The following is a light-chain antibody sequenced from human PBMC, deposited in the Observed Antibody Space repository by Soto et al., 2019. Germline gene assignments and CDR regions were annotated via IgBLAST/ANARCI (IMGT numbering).Light chain of an antibody. J-gene: IGKJ1*01. CDR2: HTS. Sequence: DIQMTQSPSTLPASVGDRVTISCRASQSIDSCLAWHQQRPGKAPKILIYHTSSWETGVPTRFSGSGSGTEFTLTISSLQPDDFAVYYCQHYNSYGTFGQGTKVDIK. CDR1: QSIDSC. V-gene: IGKV1-5*01. CDR3: QHYNSYGT.